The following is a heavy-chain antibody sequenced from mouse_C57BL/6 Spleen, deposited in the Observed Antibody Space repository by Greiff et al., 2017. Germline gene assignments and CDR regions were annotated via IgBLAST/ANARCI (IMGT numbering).Heavy chain of an antibody. V-gene: IGHV3-6*01. CDR2: ISYDGSN. Sequence: EVQVVESGPGLVKPSQSLSLTCSVTGYSITSGYYWNWIRQFPGNKLEWMGYISYDGSNNYNPSLKNRISITRDTSKNQFFLKLNSVTTEDTATYYCARGLYGSSYVEFAYWGQGTLVTVSA. J-gene: IGHJ3*01. CDR1: GYSITSGYY. CDR3: ARGLYGSSYVEFAY. D-gene: IGHD1-1*01.